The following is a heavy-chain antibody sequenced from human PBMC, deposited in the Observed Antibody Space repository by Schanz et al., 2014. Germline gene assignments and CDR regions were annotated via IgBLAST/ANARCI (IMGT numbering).Heavy chain of an antibody. CDR2: VNSDGRMI. CDR3: AREDNLYGMDV. CDR1: GFIFNDYY. Sequence: VQLVESGGGLVKPGGSLRLSCAASGFIFNDYYMNWIRQAPGKGLVWVSRVNSDGRMISYADSVKGRFTISRDNAKNTLYLQMNSLRAEDTAVYYCAREDNLYGMDVWGQGTTVTVSS. D-gene: IGHD1-1*01. V-gene: IGHV3-74*01. J-gene: IGHJ6*02.